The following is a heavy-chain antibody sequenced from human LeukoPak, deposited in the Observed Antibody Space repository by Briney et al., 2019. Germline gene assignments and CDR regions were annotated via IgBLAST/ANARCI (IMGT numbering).Heavy chain of an antibody. CDR3: ARDRHFRQKLLWFGERMIDAFDI. Sequence: PGGSLRLSCAASGFTFSSYGMHWVRQAPGKGLEWVANIKQDGSEKYYVDSVKGRFTISRDNAKNSLYLQMNSLRAEDTAVYYCARDRHFRQKLLWFGERMIDAFDIWGQGTMVTVSS. D-gene: IGHD3-10*01. V-gene: IGHV3-7*01. CDR1: GFTFSSYG. CDR2: IKQDGSEK. J-gene: IGHJ3*02.